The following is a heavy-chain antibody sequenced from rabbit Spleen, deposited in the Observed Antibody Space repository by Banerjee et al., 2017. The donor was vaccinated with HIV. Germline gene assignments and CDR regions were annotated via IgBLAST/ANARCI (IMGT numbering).Heavy chain of an antibody. D-gene: IGHD1-1*01. Sequence: QEQLEESGGDLVKPEGSLTLTCTASGFSFSSSYYMCWVRQAPGKGLEWIACIYAGSSGSTYYASWAKGRFTISRASSTTVFLQMTSLTAADTATYFCARDLPDIIGWNFGFWGPGTLVTVS. V-gene: IGHV1S45*01. CDR1: GFSFSSSYY. J-gene: IGHJ4*02. CDR3: ARDLPDIIGWNFGF. CDR2: IYAGSSGST.